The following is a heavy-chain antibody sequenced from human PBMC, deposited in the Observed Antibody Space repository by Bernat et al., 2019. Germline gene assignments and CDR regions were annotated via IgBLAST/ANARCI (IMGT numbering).Heavy chain of an antibody. CDR3: AKERYDSSGYYFDY. V-gene: IGHV3-30*18. D-gene: IGHD3-22*01. Sequence: VQLVESGGGLVQPGGSLRLSCAASGFTFSSYGMHWVRQAPGKGLEWVAVISYDGSNKYYADSVKGRFTISRDNSKNTLYLQMNSLRAEDTAVYYCAKERYDSSGYYFDYWGQGTLVTVSS. CDR2: ISYDGSNK. J-gene: IGHJ4*02. CDR1: GFTFSSYG.